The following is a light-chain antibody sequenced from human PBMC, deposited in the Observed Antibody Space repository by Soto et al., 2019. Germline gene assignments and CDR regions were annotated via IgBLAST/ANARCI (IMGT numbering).Light chain of an antibody. CDR2: EVS. V-gene: IGLV2-14*01. Sequence: QSVLTQPASVSGSPGQSITISCTGSSSDVGGYKYVSWYQQYPGKAPKLMIYEVSNRPSGVSNRLSGSKSGNTASLTISGLQAEDEADYYCSSYTSRRTAVFGGGTKVTVL. CDR1: SSDVGGYKY. CDR3: SSYTSRRTAV. J-gene: IGLJ2*01.